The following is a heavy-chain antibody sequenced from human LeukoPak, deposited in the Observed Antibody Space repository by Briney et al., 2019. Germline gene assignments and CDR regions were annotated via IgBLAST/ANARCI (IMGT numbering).Heavy chain of an antibody. CDR2: IYYSGST. CDR1: GYSISSGYY. Sequence: PSETLSLTCTVSGYSISSGYYWGWIRQPPGKGLEWIGYIYYSGSTNYNPSLKSRVTISVDTSKNQFSLNLNSVTAADTAVYYCARVPPASSTWYYMDVWGKGTTVTVSS. D-gene: IGHD6-13*01. J-gene: IGHJ6*03. V-gene: IGHV4-61*01. CDR3: ARVPPASSTWYYMDV.